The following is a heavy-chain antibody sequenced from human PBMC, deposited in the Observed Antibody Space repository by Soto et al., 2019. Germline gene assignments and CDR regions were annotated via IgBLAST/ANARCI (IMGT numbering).Heavy chain of an antibody. J-gene: IGHJ5*02. CDR2: IRSKADSYAT. Sequence: EVQLVESGGGLVQPGGSLKLSCAASGFTLSGSRIHWVRQASGKGLEWVGRIRSKADSYATAYAASVKGRFTISRDDSKNTAYLQMNSLKTKDTAVYYCTSQYCGGDCSRVDPWGQGTLVTVSS. V-gene: IGHV3-73*02. CDR3: TSQYCGGDCSRVDP. D-gene: IGHD2-21*02. CDR1: GFTLSGSR.